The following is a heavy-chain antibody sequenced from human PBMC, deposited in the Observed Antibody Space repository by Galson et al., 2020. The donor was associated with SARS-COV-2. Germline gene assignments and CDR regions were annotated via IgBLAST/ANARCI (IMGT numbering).Heavy chain of an antibody. V-gene: IGHV3-30-3*01. D-gene: IGHD5-18*01. CDR1: GFTFSSYA. CDR2: ISYDGSNK. Sequence: GESLKISCAASGFTFSSYAMHWVRQAPGKGLEWVAVISYDGSNKYYADSVKGRFTISRDNSKNTLYLQMNSLRAEDTAVYYCARLEGGGYSYGTFDYWGQGTLVTVSS. J-gene: IGHJ4*02. CDR3: ARLEGGGYSYGTFDY.